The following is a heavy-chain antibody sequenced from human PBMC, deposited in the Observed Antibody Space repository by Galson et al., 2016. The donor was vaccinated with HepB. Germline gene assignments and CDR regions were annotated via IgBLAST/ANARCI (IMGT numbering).Heavy chain of an antibody. CDR1: GGSMRGLY. J-gene: IGHJ4*02. CDR2: IYYSGRT. Sequence: ETLSLTCTVSGGSMRGLYWSWIRQAPGKGLEVIGYIYYSGRTNYRPSLTSRVTISAHTSRNQFSLKLTSVTPEDTAVYYCARGVRFGSLDYWGQGTLVTVSS. D-gene: IGHD3-10*01. V-gene: IGHV4-59*11. CDR3: ARGVRFGSLDY.